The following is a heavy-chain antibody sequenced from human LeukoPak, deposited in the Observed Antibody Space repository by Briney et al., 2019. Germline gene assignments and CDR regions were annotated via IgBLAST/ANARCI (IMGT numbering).Heavy chain of an antibody. CDR3: AKGRGPAATHPDY. CDR2: IFGSGAT. V-gene: IGHV3-23*01. CDR1: GFTFEASA. J-gene: IGHJ4*02. Sequence: GGSLRLSCAASGFTFEASAMSWVRQAPGKGLDWVSAIFGSGATYYADSVRGRFTISRDNSKNTLYLQMNNLRAEDTALYYCAKGRGPAATHPDYWGQGTLVTVSS. D-gene: IGHD6-25*01.